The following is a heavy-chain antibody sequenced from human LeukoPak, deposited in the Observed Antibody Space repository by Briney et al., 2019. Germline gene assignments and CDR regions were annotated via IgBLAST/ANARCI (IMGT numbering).Heavy chain of an antibody. CDR3: AGKGDFWSGYPLGNYYYGMDV. CDR2: IYHSGST. CDR1: GGSISSSNW. D-gene: IGHD3-3*01. V-gene: IGHV4-4*02. Sequence: SGTLSLTCAVSGGSISSSNWWSWVRQPPGKGLEWIGEIYHSGSTNHNPSLKSRVTISVDKSKNQFSLKLSSVTAADTAVYYCAGKGDFWSGYPLGNYYYGMDVWGQGTTVTVSS. J-gene: IGHJ6*02.